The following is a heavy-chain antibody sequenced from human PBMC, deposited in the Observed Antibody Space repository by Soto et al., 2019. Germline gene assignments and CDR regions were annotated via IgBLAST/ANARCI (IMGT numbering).Heavy chain of an antibody. CDR2: ISVSGGGSS. CDR1: GFTFSSFA. Sequence: EVQLLESGGGLVQPGGSLRLSCVASGFTFSSFAMSWVRQAPGKGLEWVSAISVSGGGSSDYADSVKGRFTISRDNSMTTLYLQMNSLRAEDTALYYCAKWARYCSTTTCRKWGQGTLVTVSS. J-gene: IGHJ1*01. D-gene: IGHD2-2*01. CDR3: AKWARYCSTTTCRK. V-gene: IGHV3-23*01.